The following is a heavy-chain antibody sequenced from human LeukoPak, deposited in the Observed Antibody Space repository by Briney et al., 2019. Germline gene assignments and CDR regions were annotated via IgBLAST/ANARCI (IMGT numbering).Heavy chain of an antibody. CDR2: IIPIFGTA. D-gene: IGHD6-6*01. V-gene: IGHV1-69*13. CDR1: GGTFISYA. J-gene: IGHJ4*02. CDR3: ARDSSSSSGLFDY. Sequence: SVKVSCKASGGTFISYAISWVRQAPGQGLEWMGGIIPIFGTANYAQKFQGRVTITADESTSTAYMELSGLRSEDTAVYYCARDSSSSSGLFDYWGQGILVTVSS.